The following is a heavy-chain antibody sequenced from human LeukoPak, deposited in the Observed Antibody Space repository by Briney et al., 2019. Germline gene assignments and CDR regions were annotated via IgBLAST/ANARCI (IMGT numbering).Heavy chain of an antibody. CDR3: ARVLTVTTKDAFDI. CDR2: ISSSGSTI. CDR1: GFTFSSYE. J-gene: IGHJ3*02. Sequence: GGSLRLSCAASGFTFSSYEMNWVRQAPGKGLEWVSYISSSGSTIYYADSVKGRFTISRDNAKNSLYLQMNGLRAEDTAVYYCARVLTVTTKDAFDIWGQGTMVTVSS. D-gene: IGHD4-17*01. V-gene: IGHV3-48*03.